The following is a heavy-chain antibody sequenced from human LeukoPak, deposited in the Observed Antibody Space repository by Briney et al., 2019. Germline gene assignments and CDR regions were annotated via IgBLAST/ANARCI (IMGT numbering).Heavy chain of an antibody. Sequence: PGGSLRLSCAASGFTFSSYWMSWVRQAPGKGLEWVANIKQDGSEKYYVDSVKGRFTISRDNAKNSLYLQMNSLRAEDTAVYYCARYDFWNGYYNEGLYYFDYWGQGTLVTVSS. V-gene: IGHV3-7*01. J-gene: IGHJ4*02. CDR2: IKQDGSEK. CDR1: GFTFSSYW. D-gene: IGHD3-3*01. CDR3: ARYDFWNGYYNEGLYYFDY.